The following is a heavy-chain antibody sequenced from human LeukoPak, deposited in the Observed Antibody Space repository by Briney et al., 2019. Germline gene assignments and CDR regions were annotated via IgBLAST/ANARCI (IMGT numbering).Heavy chain of an antibody. Sequence: SVKVSCKASGGTFSSYAISWVRQAPGQGLEWMGRFIPILGIANYAQKFQGRVTITADKSTSTAYMELSSLRSEDTAVYYCAREGSYGAFDIWGQGTMVTVSS. J-gene: IGHJ3*02. CDR3: AREGSYGAFDI. D-gene: IGHD1-26*01. CDR1: GGTFSSYA. V-gene: IGHV1-69*04. CDR2: FIPILGIA.